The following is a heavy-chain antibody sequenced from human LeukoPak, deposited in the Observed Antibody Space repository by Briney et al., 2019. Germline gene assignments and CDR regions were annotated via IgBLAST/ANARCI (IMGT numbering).Heavy chain of an antibody. CDR3: ASHYRTSYCSSTSCYEVWFDP. CDR2: IYYSGST. Sequence: SETLSLTCTVSGGSISSSSYYWGRIRQPPGKGLEWIGSIYYSGSTYYNPSLKSRVTISVDTSKNQFSLKLSSVTAADTAVYYCASHYRTSYCSSTSCYEVWFDPWGQGTLVTVSS. V-gene: IGHV4-39*01. CDR1: GGSISSSSYY. D-gene: IGHD2-2*01. J-gene: IGHJ5*02.